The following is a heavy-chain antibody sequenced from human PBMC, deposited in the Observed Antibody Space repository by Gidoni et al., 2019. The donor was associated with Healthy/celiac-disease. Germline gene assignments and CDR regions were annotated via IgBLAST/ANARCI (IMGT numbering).Heavy chain of an antibody. CDR3: ARDPFEGIVVVPAAIRDLFDY. V-gene: IGHV3-33*08. J-gene: IGHJ4*02. CDR1: AFTFRRYG. D-gene: IGHD2-2*02. Sequence: QVQLVESGGGVVQPGRSLRLSFSASAFTFRRYGLHWVRKAPGKGREWVAVIWYDGSNKYYADSVKGRFTISRDNSKNTLYLQMNSLRAEDTAVYYCARDPFEGIVVVPAAIRDLFDYWGQGTLVTVSS. CDR2: IWYDGSNK.